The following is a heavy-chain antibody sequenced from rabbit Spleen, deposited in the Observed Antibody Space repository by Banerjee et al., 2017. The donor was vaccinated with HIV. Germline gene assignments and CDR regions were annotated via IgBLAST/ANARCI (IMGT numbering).Heavy chain of an antibody. CDR2: INSGSGSA. J-gene: IGHJ4*01. V-gene: IGHV1S40*01. Sequence: QSLQESGGGLFQPGGSLTLTCKASGFSFTTGYVMSWVRQAPGKGLEWIASINSGSGSAVYATWAKGRFAVSRASWTTVTLRMTSLTAADTATYFCARDLPDVIGWNFNLWGPGTLVTVS. CDR1: GFSFTTGYV. D-gene: IGHD2-1*01. CDR3: ARDLPDVIGWNFNL.